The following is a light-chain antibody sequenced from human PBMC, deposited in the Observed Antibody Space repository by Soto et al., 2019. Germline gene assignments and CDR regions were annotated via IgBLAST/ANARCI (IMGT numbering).Light chain of an antibody. CDR2: EVT. V-gene: IGLV2-14*01. CDR3: SSYTTNSPPVV. J-gene: IGLJ2*01. Sequence: QSALTQPASVSGSPGQSVTISCTGTSSDVGAYKYVSWYQQHPGKAPKLLISEVTNRPSGVSNRFSGSKSGNTASLTISGLQAEDEAHYYCSSYTTNSPPVVFGGGTKLTVL. CDR1: SSDVGAYKY.